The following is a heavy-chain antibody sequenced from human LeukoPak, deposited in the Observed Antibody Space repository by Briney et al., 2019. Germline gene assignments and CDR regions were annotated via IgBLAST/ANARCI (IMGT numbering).Heavy chain of an antibody. V-gene: IGHV3-7*03. CDR2: IKPDGSAK. D-gene: IGHD4-23*01. J-gene: IGHJ4*02. CDR1: GLTFNIDW. Sequence: GGSLRLSCATSGLTFNIDWMNWVRQAPGKGLEWVANIKPDGSAKSYVDSVRGRFTISRDNAKESLFLQMNSLRADDSAVYYCARGLRWPDFWGQGTLVTVSS. CDR3: ARGLRWPDF.